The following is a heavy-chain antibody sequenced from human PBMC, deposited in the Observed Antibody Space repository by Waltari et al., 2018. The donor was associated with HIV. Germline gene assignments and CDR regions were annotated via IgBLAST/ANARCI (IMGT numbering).Heavy chain of an antibody. D-gene: IGHD4-17*01. J-gene: IGHJ4*02. Sequence: QVQLQQWGAGLLKPSETLSLTCAVYGGSFSGYDWSRIREPPGKWLEWVGEINHGGSTHDNPSLKSRVTISVDTAKNQFSLKLSSVTAADTAVYYCARGNGDYLLDYWGQGPLVTVSS. V-gene: IGHV4-34*01. CDR2: INHGGST. CDR3: ARGNGDYLLDY. CDR1: GGSFSGYD.